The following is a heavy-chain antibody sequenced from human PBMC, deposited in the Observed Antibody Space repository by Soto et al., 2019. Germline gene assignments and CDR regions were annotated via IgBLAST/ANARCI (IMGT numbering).Heavy chain of an antibody. J-gene: IGHJ6*03. CDR2: ISSSSYI. D-gene: IGHD4-17*01. CDR3: ARDSASGDYDYYYYMDV. Sequence: PGGSLRLSCAASGFTFSSYSMNWVRQAPGKGLEWVSSISSSSYIYYAGSVKGRFTISRDNAKNSLYLQMNSLRAEDTAVYYCARDSASGDYDYYYYMDVWGKGTTVTVSS. V-gene: IGHV3-21*01. CDR1: GFTFSSYS.